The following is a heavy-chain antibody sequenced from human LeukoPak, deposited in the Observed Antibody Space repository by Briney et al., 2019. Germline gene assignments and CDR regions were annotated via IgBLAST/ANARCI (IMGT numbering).Heavy chain of an antibody. D-gene: IGHD2-15*01. CDR2: IYYRGKT. CDR1: GDSISSGSYY. Sequence: SETLXXTCTVSGDSISSGSYYWGWVRQPPGKGLEWIENIYYRGKTYFNPAPRSRVIISVDTAKNQFSLKLTSVTAADTAVYYCARAHRLVLHYFDSWGQGTLVTVSS. CDR3: ARAHRLVLHYFDS. J-gene: IGHJ4*02. V-gene: IGHV4-39*07.